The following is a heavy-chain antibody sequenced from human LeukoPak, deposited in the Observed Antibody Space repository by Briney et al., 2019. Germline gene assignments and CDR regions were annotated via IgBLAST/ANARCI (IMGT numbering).Heavy chain of an antibody. J-gene: IGHJ4*02. V-gene: IGHV3-33*08. CDR2: IWYDGSEK. Sequence: PGGSLRLSCAASGFTFDNYDMSWVRQTPGKGLEWVAAIWYDGSEKFYADSVKGRFTISRDNSKNTLSLQMNSLRGEDTAVYYCARDIVATGGRYFDHWGQGTLVIVSS. CDR1: GFTFDNYD. CDR3: ARDIVATGGRYFDH. D-gene: IGHD3-16*02.